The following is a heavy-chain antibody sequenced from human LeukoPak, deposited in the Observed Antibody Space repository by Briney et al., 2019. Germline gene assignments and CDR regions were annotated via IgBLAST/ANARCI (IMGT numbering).Heavy chain of an antibody. CDR1: GFTFSSYG. Sequence: HPGGSLRLSCAASGFTFSSYGMSWVRQAPGKGLEWVSAISGSGGSTYYADSVKGRFTISRDNSKNTLYLQMNSLRAEDTAVYYCASQEEAVWPEPLDYWGQGTLVTVSS. CDR2: ISGSGGST. D-gene: IGHD1-14*01. J-gene: IGHJ4*02. CDR3: ASQEEAVWPEPLDY. V-gene: IGHV3-23*01.